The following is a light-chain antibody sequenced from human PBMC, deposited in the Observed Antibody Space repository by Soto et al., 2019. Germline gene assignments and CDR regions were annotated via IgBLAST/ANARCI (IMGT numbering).Light chain of an antibody. V-gene: IGLV1-40*01. Sequence: QTVVTQPPSVSGAPGQRVTISCTGSSSNIGAGYDVHWYQQLPGTAPKLLIYGNSNRPSGVPDRFSGSKSGTSASLAITGLQAEDEAGYYGKSYDSSLSGFYVFGTGTKLTVL. CDR3: KSYDSSLSGFYV. CDR2: GNS. CDR1: SSNIGAGYD. J-gene: IGLJ1*01.